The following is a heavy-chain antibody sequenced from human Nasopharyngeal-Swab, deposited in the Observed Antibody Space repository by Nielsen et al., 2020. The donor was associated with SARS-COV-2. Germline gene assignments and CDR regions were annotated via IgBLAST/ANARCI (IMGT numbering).Heavy chain of an antibody. CDR1: GFTFSSYA. D-gene: IGHD2-15*01. Sequence: GGSLRLSRAASGFTFSSYAMSWVRQAPGKGLEWVSAISGSGGSTYYADSVKGRFTISRDNSKNTLYLQMNSLRAEDTAVYYCAKVVVWQDWFDPWGQGTLVTVSS. J-gene: IGHJ5*02. CDR2: ISGSGGST. V-gene: IGHV3-23*01. CDR3: AKVVVWQDWFDP.